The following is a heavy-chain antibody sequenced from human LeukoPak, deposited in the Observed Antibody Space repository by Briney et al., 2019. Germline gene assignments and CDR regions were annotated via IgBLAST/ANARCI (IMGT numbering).Heavy chain of an antibody. CDR1: GFTFDDYA. CDR2: ISWNSGRI. Sequence: GGSLRLSCAASGFTFDDYAMHWVRQAPGKGLEWVSGISWNSGRIGYADSVKGRFTISRDNAKNSLYLQMNSLRAEDTALYYCAKDTRALRGIASVGFDYWGQGTLVTVSS. CDR3: AKDTRALRGIASVGFDY. J-gene: IGHJ4*02. V-gene: IGHV3-9*01. D-gene: IGHD6-13*01.